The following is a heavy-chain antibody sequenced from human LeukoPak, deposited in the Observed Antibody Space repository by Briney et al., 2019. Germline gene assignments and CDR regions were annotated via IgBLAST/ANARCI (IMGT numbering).Heavy chain of an antibody. V-gene: IGHV3-23*01. J-gene: IGHJ4*02. CDR1: GFTFSNYA. CDR2: ITGSGGST. D-gene: IGHD3-16*02. Sequence: PGGSLRLSCAASGFTFSNYAMNWVRQAPGKGLEWVSTITGSGGSTFYSDSVKGRFTTSRDNSKNTLYLQMNSLRAEDTAVYYCAYNDTRGGYSFLWGQGTLVTVSS. CDR3: AYNDTRGGYSFL.